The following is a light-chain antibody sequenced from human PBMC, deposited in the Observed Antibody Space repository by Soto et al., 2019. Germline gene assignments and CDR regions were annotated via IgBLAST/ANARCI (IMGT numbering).Light chain of an antibody. V-gene: IGKV3-15*01. CDR1: QSVSSN. Sequence: IVMTQSPATLSVSPGERATLSCRASQSVSSNLAWYQQKPGQAPRLLIYGASTRATGIPARFSGSGSGTEFTLTISSLQSEDFAVYYCQQDSNWPPWTFGQGTKVEIK. CDR2: GAS. J-gene: IGKJ1*01. CDR3: QQDSNWPPWT.